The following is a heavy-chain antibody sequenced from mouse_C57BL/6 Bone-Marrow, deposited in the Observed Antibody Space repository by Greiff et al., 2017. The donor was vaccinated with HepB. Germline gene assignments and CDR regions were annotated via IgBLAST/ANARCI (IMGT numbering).Heavy chain of an antibody. J-gene: IGHJ1*03. CDR2: INPYNGDT. CDR1: GYSFTGYF. V-gene: IGHV1-20*01. D-gene: IGHD1-1*01. CDR3: ARYDYYGSSYRYFDV. Sequence: VQLQQSGPELVKPGDSVKISCKASGYSFTGYFMNWVMQSHGKSLEWIGRINPYNGDTFYNQKFKGKATLTVDKSSSTAHMALRSLTSEDSAVYYCARYDYYGSSYRYFDVWGTGTTVTVSS.